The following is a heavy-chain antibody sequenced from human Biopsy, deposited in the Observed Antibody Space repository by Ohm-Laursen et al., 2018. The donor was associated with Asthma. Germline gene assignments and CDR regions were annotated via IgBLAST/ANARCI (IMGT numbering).Heavy chain of an antibody. CDR1: GFTVSRDH. V-gene: IGHV3-53*01. J-gene: IGHJ4*02. CDR2: IYSGGTS. D-gene: IGHD3-22*01. CDR3: ARGDSSNWSHYYFDY. Sequence: SLRLSCAASGFTVSRDHMFWVRQAPGKDLEWVSVIYSGGTSHTADSVRGRFTISRDYSKNTLYLQMHSLRAEDTAVYYCARGDSSNWSHYYFDYWGQGTLVTVPS.